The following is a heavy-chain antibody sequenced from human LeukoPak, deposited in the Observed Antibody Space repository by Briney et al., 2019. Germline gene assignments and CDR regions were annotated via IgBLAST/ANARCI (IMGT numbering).Heavy chain of an antibody. Sequence: SETLSLTCSISGGSITSSLYFWGWIRQPPGKGLEWIGEINHSGSTNNNPSRKSRVTISVYTSKNQFSLKLSSVTAADTAVYYCARALYNYYDSSGYYFDYWGQGTLVTVSS. V-gene: IGHV4-39*07. J-gene: IGHJ4*02. CDR1: GGSITSSLYF. CDR2: INHSGST. CDR3: ARALYNYYDSSGYYFDY. D-gene: IGHD3-22*01.